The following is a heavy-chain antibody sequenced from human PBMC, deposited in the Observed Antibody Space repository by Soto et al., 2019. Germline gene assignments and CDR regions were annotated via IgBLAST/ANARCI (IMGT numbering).Heavy chain of an antibody. V-gene: IGHV4-34*01. D-gene: IGHD6-6*01. Sequence: SETLSLTCAVYGGSFSGYYWSWIRQPPGKGLEWIGEINHSGSTNYNPSLKSRVTISVDTSKNQFSLKLSSVTAADTAVYYCAVRSAPDYYYYSMDAWGKGTTVTVS. CDR1: GGSFSGYY. J-gene: IGHJ6*03. CDR3: AVRSAPDYYYYSMDA. CDR2: INHSGST.